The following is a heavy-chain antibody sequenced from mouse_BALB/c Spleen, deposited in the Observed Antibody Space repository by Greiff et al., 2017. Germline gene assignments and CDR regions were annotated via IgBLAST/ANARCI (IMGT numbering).Heavy chain of an antibody. V-gene: IGHV3-2*02. CDR3: ARSYGNHWYFDV. D-gene: IGHD2-1*01. CDR2: ISYSGST. CDR1: GYSITSDYA. J-gene: IGHJ1*01. Sequence: EVQLQQSGPGLVKPSQSLSLTCTVTGYSITSDYAWNWIRQFPGNKLEWMGYISYSGSTSYNPSLKSRISITRDTSKNQFFLQLNSVTTEDTATYYCARSYGNHWYFDVWGAGTTVTVSS.